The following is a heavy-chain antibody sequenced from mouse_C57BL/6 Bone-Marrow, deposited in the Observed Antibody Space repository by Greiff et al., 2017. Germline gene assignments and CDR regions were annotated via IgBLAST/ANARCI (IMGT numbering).Heavy chain of an antibody. J-gene: IGHJ1*03. CDR1: GFTFSSYG. CDR2: ISSGGSYT. Sequence: EVHLVESGGDLVKPGGSLKLSCAASGFTFSSYGMSWVRQTPDKRLEWVATISSGGSYTYYPDSVKGRFTISRDNAKNTLYLQMSSLKSEDTAMYYCARKYYGSSFWYFYVWGTGTTVTVAS. V-gene: IGHV5-6*01. CDR3: ARKYYGSSFWYFYV. D-gene: IGHD1-1*01.